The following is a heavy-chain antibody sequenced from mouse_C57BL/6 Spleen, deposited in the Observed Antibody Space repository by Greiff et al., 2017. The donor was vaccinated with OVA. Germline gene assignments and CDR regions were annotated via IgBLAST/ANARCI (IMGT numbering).Heavy chain of an antibody. CDR1: GFTFSDYG. V-gene: IGHV5-17*01. CDR2: ISSGSSTI. Sequence: EVQLVESGGGLVKPGGSLKLSCAASGFTFSDYGMHWVRQAPEKGLEWVAYISSGSSTIYYADTVKGRFTISRDNAKNTLFLQMTSLRSEDTAMYYCARLYYDYDDEDYYAMDYWGQGTSVTVSS. J-gene: IGHJ4*01. CDR3: ARLYYDYDDEDYYAMDY. D-gene: IGHD2-4*01.